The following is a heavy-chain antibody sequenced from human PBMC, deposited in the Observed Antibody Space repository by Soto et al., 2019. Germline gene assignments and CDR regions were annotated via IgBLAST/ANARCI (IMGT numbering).Heavy chain of an antibody. CDR1: GFTFSTYA. CDR3: ASYYYFNSGSLRNFDY. V-gene: IGHV3-23*01. Sequence: GGSLRLSCAASGFTFSTYAMSWVRQAPGEGLEWVSTISTGGGSTYYADSVRGRFTISRDNSQNTLYLQMHSLRAEDAAVYYCASYYYFNSGSLRNFDYWGQGTLVTGSS. CDR2: ISTGGGST. D-gene: IGHD3-22*01. J-gene: IGHJ4*02.